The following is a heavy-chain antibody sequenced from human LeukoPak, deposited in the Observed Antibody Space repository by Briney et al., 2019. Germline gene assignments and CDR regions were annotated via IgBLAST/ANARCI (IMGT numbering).Heavy chain of an antibody. D-gene: IGHD2-15*01. CDR1: GFTFSDYW. CDR3: ARVACRGGGCRPFQRYFDY. Sequence: PGGSLRLSCAASGFTFSDYWMSWVRQAPGKGLEWVAHIKLDGSEKYYVDSVKGRFTISRDNANNSVYLQMNSLRAEDTAVYYCARVACRGGGCRPFQRYFDYWGQGTLVAVSS. V-gene: IGHV3-7*05. CDR2: IKLDGSEK. J-gene: IGHJ4*02.